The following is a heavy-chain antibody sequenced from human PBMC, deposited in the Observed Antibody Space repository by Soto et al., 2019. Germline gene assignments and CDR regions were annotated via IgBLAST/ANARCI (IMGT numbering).Heavy chain of an antibody. CDR1: GGPFSGYY. V-gene: IGHV4-34*01. CDR2: INHSGST. J-gene: IGHJ5*02. D-gene: IGHD2-2*01. CDR3: ARGKLRDCSSTSCYREFDP. Sequence: ETLSLTCAVYGGPFSGYYWSWIRQPPGKGLEWIGEINHSGSTNYNPSLKSRVTISVDTSKNQFSLKLSSVTAADTAVYYCARGKLRDCSSTSCYREFDPWGQGTLVTVSS.